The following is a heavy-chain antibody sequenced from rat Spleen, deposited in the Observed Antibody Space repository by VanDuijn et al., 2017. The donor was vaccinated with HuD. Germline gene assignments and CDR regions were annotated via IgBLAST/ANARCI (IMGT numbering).Heavy chain of an antibody. CDR2: ISYDGSST. CDR1: GFTFSDYY. Sequence: EVQLVESDGGLVQPGRSLKLSCAASGFTFSDYYMAWVRQAPTKGLEWVATISYDGSSTYYRDSVKGRFTISRDNAKSSLYLQMDSLRSEDTATYYCARVHYSGHYFDYWGQGVMVTVSS. V-gene: IGHV5-29*01. D-gene: IGHD1-1*01. J-gene: IGHJ2*01. CDR3: ARVHYSGHYFDY.